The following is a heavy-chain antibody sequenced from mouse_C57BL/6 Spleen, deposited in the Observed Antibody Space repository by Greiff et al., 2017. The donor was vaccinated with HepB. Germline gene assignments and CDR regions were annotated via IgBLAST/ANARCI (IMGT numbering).Heavy chain of an antibody. CDR2: IYPGDGDT. D-gene: IGHD1-1*01. J-gene: IGHJ4*01. V-gene: IGHV1-80*01. CDR1: GYAFSSYW. CDR3: AFYYYGSSPHYYAMDY. Sequence: QVQLKQSGAELVKPGASVKISCKASGYAFSSYWMNWVKQRPGKGLEWIGQIYPGDGDTNYNGKFKGKATLTADKSSSTAYMQLSSLTSEDSAVYYCAFYYYGSSPHYYAMDYWGQGTSVTVSS.